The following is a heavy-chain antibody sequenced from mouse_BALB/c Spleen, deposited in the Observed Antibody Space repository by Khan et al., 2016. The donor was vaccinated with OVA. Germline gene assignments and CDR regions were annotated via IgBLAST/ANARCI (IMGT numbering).Heavy chain of an antibody. V-gene: IGHV3-2*02. CDR3: ASELGRYYAMDY. CDR2: ISNSGNT. J-gene: IGHJ4*01. CDR1: GYSITSDYA. D-gene: IGHD4-1*01. Sequence: EVQLQESGPGLVKPSQSLSLTCTVTGYSITSDYAWNWIRQFPGNKLEWMGYISNSGNTNYNPSLKSRISITRDTSKHQFFLQLNSVTTEDTATYYCASELGRYYAMDYWGQGTSVTVSS.